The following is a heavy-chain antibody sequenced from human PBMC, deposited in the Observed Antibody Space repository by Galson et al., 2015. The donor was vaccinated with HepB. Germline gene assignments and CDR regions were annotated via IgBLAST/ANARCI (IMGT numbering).Heavy chain of an antibody. J-gene: IGHJ5*02. Sequence: SVKVSSKASGYTFTSYGISWVRQAPGQGLEWMGWISAYNGNTNYAQKLQGRVTMTTDTSTSTAYMELRSLRSDDTAVYYCARDRVRAAAGIGSWFDPWGQGTLVTVSS. D-gene: IGHD6-13*01. V-gene: IGHV1-18*01. CDR2: ISAYNGNT. CDR1: GYTFTSYG. CDR3: ARDRVRAAAGIGSWFDP.